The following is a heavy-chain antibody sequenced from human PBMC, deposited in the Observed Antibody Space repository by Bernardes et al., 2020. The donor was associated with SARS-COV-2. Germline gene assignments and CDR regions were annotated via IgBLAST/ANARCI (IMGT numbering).Heavy chain of an antibody. CDR2: IYYIGST. Sequence: SETLSLTCTVSGGSISSNGYYWGWIRQPPGKGLEWIASIYYIGSTYYNPSLKSRVTITVDTSKNQFSLKLSSVTAADTAVYYCARRGNYYGSRSFLGWGQGTLVAVSS. CDR1: GGSISSNGYY. D-gene: IGHD3-10*01. CDR3: ARRGNYYGSRSFLG. J-gene: IGHJ4*02. V-gene: IGHV4-39*01.